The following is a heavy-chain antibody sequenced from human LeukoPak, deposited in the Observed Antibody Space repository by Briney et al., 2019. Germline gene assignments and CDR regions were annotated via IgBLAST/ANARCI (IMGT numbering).Heavy chain of an antibody. CDR1: GFTFSSYA. V-gene: IGHV3-23*01. D-gene: IGHD6-19*01. J-gene: IGHJ4*02. CDR2: ISGSGGST. Sequence: GGSLRLSCAASGFTFSSYAMSWVRQAPGKGLEWVSAISGSGGSTYYADSVKGRFTISRDNSKSTLYLQMNSLRAEDTAVYYCAEDPDSSVDYWGQGTLVTVSS. CDR3: AEDPDSSVDY.